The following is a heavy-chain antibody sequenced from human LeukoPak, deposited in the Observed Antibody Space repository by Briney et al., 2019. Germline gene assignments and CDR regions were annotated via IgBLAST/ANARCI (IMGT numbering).Heavy chain of an antibody. V-gene: IGHV1-24*01. CDR3: ATLGRFPLNVNYYYYYGMDV. Sequence: ASVMVSCKVSGYTLTELSMRWVRQAPGKRLEWMGGFDPEDGETIYAQKFQGRVTMTEDTSTDTAYMELSSLRSEDTAVYYCATLGRFPLNVNYYYYYGMDVWGQGTTVTVSS. J-gene: IGHJ6*02. CDR1: GYTLTELS. CDR2: FDPEDGET.